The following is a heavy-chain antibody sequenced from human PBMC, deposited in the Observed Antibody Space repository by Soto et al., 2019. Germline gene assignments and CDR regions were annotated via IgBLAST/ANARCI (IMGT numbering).Heavy chain of an antibody. CDR3: ARGGQSNDIVVVPAAPRFDP. Sequence: SETLSLTCAVYGGSFSGYYWSWIRQPPGKGLEWIGEINHSGSTNYNPSLKSRVTISVDTSKNQFSLKLSSVTAADTAVYYCARGGQSNDIVVVPAAPRFDPWGQGTLVTV. CDR2: INHSGST. D-gene: IGHD2-2*01. J-gene: IGHJ5*02. V-gene: IGHV4-34*01. CDR1: GGSFSGYY.